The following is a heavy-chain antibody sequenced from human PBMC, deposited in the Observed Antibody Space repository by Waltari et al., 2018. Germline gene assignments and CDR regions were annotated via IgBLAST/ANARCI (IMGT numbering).Heavy chain of an antibody. CDR2: IYTSGST. Sequence: QVQLQESGPGLVKPSQTLSLPCTVSGGSISSGSYYWTWIRQPPGKGLEWIGRIYTSGSTNYNPSLKSRVTISVDTSKNQFSLKLSSVTAADTAVYYCARIVVPTLGAFDIWGQGTMVTVSS. CDR1: GGSISSGSYY. J-gene: IGHJ3*02. CDR3: ARIVVPTLGAFDI. V-gene: IGHV4-61*02. D-gene: IGHD1-26*01.